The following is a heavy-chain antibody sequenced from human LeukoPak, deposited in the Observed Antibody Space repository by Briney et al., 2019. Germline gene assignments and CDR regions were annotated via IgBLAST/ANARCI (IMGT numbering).Heavy chain of an antibody. V-gene: IGHV3-53*01. J-gene: IGHJ4*02. D-gene: IGHD3-10*01. Sequence: GGSLRLSCTASGFTVRSNYMSWVRQAPGEGLEWVSDIYSGGSTYYADSVKGRFTISRDNFKNTLYLQMDSLRAEDTAVYYCARGPLLWFGDYWGQGTLVTVSS. CDR1: GFTVRSNY. CDR3: ARGPLLWFGDY. CDR2: IYSGGST.